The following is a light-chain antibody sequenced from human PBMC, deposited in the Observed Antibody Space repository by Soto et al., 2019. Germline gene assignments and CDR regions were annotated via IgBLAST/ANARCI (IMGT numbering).Light chain of an antibody. CDR2: GAS. Sequence: EIVLTQSPGTLSLSPGESATLSCGASQSVSSSYLAWYQQKPGQARRLLVYGASSRATGIPDRFSGSGSGTDFTLTISSLQSEDFAVYYCQQYNNWPPITFGQGTRLEIK. CDR1: QSVSSSY. J-gene: IGKJ5*01. V-gene: IGKV3-20*01. CDR3: QQYNNWPPIT.